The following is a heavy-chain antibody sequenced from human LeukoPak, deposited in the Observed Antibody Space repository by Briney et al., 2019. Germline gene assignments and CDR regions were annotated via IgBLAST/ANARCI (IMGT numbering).Heavy chain of an antibody. D-gene: IGHD3-3*02. J-gene: IGHJ6*03. CDR3: ARGPKAFLEWFHSYYYMDV. CDR2: INHSGST. V-gene: IGHV4-34*01. Sequence: KSSETLSLTCAVHGGSFSGYYWSWIRQPPGKGLEWIGEINHSGSTNYNPSLKSRVTISVDTSKNQFSLKLSSVTAADTAVYYCARGPKAFLEWFHSYYYMDVWGKGTTVTVSS. CDR1: GGSFSGYY.